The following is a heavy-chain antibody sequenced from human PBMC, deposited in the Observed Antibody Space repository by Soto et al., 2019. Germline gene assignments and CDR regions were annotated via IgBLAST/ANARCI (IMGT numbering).Heavy chain of an antibody. D-gene: IGHD4-17*01. V-gene: IGHV4-59*12. CDR1: GGFIRSYY. CDR2: IYYSGST. J-gene: IGHJ3*02. Sequence: PSQTLSLTCTFSGGFIRSYYWSWIRQPPGKGLEWIGYIYYSGSTNYHPSLKSRVTISVDTSKNQFSLKLSSVTAADTAVYYCARGTPLRDDAFDIGGQGTMV. CDR3: ARGTPLRDDAFDI.